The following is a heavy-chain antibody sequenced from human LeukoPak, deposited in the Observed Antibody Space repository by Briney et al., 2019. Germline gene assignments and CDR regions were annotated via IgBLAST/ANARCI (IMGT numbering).Heavy chain of an antibody. J-gene: IGHJ4*02. CDR1: GGSISSYY. V-gene: IGHV4-59*13. D-gene: IGHD3-9*01. CDR3: VRYYDILTGYPVTKYFDY. Sequence: PSETLSLTCTVSGGSISSYYWSWIRQPPGKGLEWIGYIYYSGSTNYNPSLKSRVTISVDTSKNQFSLKLSSVTAADTAVYYCVRYYDILTGYPVTKYFDYWGQGTLVTVSS. CDR2: IYYSGST.